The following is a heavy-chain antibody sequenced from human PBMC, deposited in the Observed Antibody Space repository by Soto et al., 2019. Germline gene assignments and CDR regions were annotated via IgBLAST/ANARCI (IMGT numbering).Heavy chain of an antibody. V-gene: IGHV1-69*01. CDR2: IIPISGTA. D-gene: IGHD2-2*01. CDR3: ARSQGSSTSLEIYYYYYYGMDV. CDR1: GGTFSSYA. Sequence: QVQLVQSGAEVKKPGSSVKVSCKASGGTFSSYAISWVRQAPGQGLEWMGGIIPISGTANYAQKFQARVTITADESTNTAYMELSSLRSEDTAVYYCARSQGSSTSLEIYYYYYYGMDVWGQWTTVTVSS. J-gene: IGHJ6*02.